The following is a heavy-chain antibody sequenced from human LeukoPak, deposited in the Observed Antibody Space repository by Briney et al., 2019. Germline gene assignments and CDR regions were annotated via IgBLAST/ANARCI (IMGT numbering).Heavy chain of an antibody. D-gene: IGHD1-14*01. Sequence: GESLKISCKGSGYTFTSYWIGWVRQMPGKGLEWMGLRNPADSDTRYSPSFQGQVTISVDKSISTAYLEWSSLKASDTAMYYCARERRTLVNDAFDIWGQGTMVTVSS. CDR2: RNPADSDT. CDR3: ARERRTLVNDAFDI. CDR1: GYTFTSYW. V-gene: IGHV5-51*01. J-gene: IGHJ3*02.